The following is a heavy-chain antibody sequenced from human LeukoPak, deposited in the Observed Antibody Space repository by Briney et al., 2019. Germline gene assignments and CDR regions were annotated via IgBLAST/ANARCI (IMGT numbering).Heavy chain of an antibody. D-gene: IGHD6-19*01. Sequence: GGSLRLSCAASGIAFSNTAMNWARQSPGRGLEWVSAITGGGERTFYADSVKGRFTISRDNSKNMVYLQMNSLRADDTAIYYCVKDGGQYSSGPEFDPRGQGALVTVSS. CDR3: VKDGGQYSSGPEFDP. J-gene: IGHJ5*02. CDR1: GIAFSNTA. V-gene: IGHV3-23*01. CDR2: ITGGGERT.